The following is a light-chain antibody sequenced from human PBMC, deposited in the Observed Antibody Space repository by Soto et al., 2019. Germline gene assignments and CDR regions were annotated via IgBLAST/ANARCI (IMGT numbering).Light chain of an antibody. Sequence: EIVWTQSPGTLSLSPGERATLSCRASQSVSNNYLAWYQQKPGQAPRLLIYGASNRATGIPARFSGSGSGTEFTLTISSLQSEDFAVYYCQQFNNWPLTFGGGTKVDI. CDR3: QQFNNWPLT. J-gene: IGKJ4*01. CDR1: QSVSNN. CDR2: GAS. V-gene: IGKV3D-15*01.